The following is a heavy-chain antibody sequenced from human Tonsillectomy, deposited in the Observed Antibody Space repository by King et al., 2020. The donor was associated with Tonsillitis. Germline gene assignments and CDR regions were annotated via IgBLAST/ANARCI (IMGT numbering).Heavy chain of an antibody. CDR1: GFTFDDYA. Sequence: QLVQSGGGLVQPGRSLRLSCAASGFTFDDYAMHWVRQAPGKGLEWVSGISWNSGSIGYADSVKGRFTITRDNAKNSLYLQMNSLRAEDTALYYCAKTHGSGSYPDYFDFWGPGPLVTVSS. J-gene: IGHJ4*02. CDR3: AKTHGSGSYPDYFDF. D-gene: IGHD3-10*01. CDR2: ISWNSGSI. V-gene: IGHV3-9*01.